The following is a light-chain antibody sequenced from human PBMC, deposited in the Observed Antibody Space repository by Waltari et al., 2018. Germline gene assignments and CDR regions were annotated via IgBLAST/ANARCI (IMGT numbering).Light chain of an antibody. V-gene: IGLV1-51*02. CDR1: SSNLGTNY. CDR2: ETY. CDR3: GTWDAYLNAGI. Sequence: QSVLTQPPSVSAAPGQKVSISCSGSSSNLGTNYVPWYQQLPGTAPKLLIYETYSRPSGIPGRFSGSRSGTSATLDITGLQTGDEADYYCGTWDAYLNAGIFGGGTKVTVL. J-gene: IGLJ2*01.